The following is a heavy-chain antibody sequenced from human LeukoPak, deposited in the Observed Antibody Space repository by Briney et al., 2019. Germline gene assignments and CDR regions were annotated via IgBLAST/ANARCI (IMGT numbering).Heavy chain of an antibody. V-gene: IGHV1-18*01. J-gene: IGHJ4*02. CDR3: ARGKKDYYDYDS. D-gene: IGHD3-22*01. CDR1: GFTFSSYA. Sequence: ASVKVSCKASGFTFSSYAISWVRQAPGEGLEWMGWISAYTGNSKYAQKTQGRVTMTTDTSTSTAYMELRSLRSDDTAVYYCARGKKDYYDYDSWGQGTLVTVSS. CDR2: ISAYTGNS.